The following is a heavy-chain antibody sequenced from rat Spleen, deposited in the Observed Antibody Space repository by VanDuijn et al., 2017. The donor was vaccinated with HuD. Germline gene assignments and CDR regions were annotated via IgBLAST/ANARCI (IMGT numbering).Heavy chain of an antibody. V-gene: IGHV5-7*01. CDR3: ARSGSSTYFDY. D-gene: IGHD4-3*01. CDR2: IIYDDSRT. CDR1: GFTFSDYN. J-gene: IGHJ2*01. Sequence: EVQLVESGGGLVQPGRSLKLSCAASGFTFSDYNMAWVRQAPKKGLEWVATIIYDDSRTYYRDSVKGRFTISRDNAKRTLYLQMDSLRSEDTATYYCARSGSSTYFDYWGQGVMVTVSS.